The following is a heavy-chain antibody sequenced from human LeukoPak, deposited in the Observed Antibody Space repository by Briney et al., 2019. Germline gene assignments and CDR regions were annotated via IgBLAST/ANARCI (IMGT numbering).Heavy chain of an antibody. Sequence: PSETLSLTCAVYGGSFSGYYWSWIRQPPGKGLEWIGEIYHSGSTNYNPSLKSRVTISVDTSKNQFSLKLSSVTAADTAVYYCARGNGGRTYYYYMDVWGKGTTVTVSS. CDR2: IYHSGST. D-gene: IGHD1-7*01. V-gene: IGHV4-34*01. CDR3: ARGNGGRTYYYYMDV. CDR1: GGSFSGYY. J-gene: IGHJ6*03.